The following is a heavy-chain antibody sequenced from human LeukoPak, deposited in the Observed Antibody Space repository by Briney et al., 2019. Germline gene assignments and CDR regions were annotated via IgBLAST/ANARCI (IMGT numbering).Heavy chain of an antibody. J-gene: IGHJ6*03. CDR3: AKDYAGYYYYMDV. CDR2: ISYDGSNK. V-gene: IGHV3-30*18. Sequence: LPGRSLRLSCAASGFTFSSYGMHWVRQAPGKGLEWVAVISYDGSNKYYADSVKGRFTISRDNSKNTLYLQMNSLRAEDTAVYYCAKDYAGYYYYMDVWGKGTTATISS. CDR1: GFTFSSYG. D-gene: IGHD3-16*01.